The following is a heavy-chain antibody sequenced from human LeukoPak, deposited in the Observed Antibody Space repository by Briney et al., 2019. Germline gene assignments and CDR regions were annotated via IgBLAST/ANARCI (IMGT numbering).Heavy chain of an antibody. V-gene: IGHV4-4*07. CDR2: IYTSGST. D-gene: IGHD3-9*01. CDR3: ARAGPLAGGVSDDNFDI. Sequence: PSETLSLTCTVSGGSISSYYWSWIRQPAGKGLEWIGRIYTSGSTNYNPSLKSRVTMSVDTSKNQFSLKLSSVTAADTAVYYCARAGPLAGGVSDDNFDIWGQGTMVTVSS. J-gene: IGHJ3*02. CDR1: GGSISSYY.